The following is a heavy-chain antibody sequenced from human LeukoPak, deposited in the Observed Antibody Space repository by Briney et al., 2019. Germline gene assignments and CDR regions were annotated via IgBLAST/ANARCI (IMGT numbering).Heavy chain of an antibody. D-gene: IGHD3-9*01. J-gene: IGHJ5*02. CDR2: IYYSGST. V-gene: IGHV4-59*01. Sequence: PSETLSLTCTVSGGSISSYHWSWIRQPPGKGLEWIGYIYYSGSTNYNPSLKSRVTISVDTSKNQFSLKLSSVTAADTAVYYCARGRTFYDILTGADNWFDPWGQGTLVTVSS. CDR1: GGSISSYH. CDR3: ARGRTFYDILTGADNWFDP.